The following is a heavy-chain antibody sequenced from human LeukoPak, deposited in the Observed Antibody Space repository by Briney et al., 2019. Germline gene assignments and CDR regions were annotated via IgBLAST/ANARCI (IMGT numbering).Heavy chain of an antibody. D-gene: IGHD3-3*01. Sequence: PSETLSLTCTVAGGSISSSSYYWGWIRQPPGKGLEWIGSIYYSGSTYYNPSLKSRVTISVDTSKNQFSLKLSSVTAADTAVYYCARLAGRFLEWLPKDYYYYYMDVWGKGTTVTVSS. CDR2: IYYSGST. CDR3: ARLAGRFLEWLPKDYYYYYMDV. V-gene: IGHV4-39*01. J-gene: IGHJ6*03. CDR1: GGSISSSSYY.